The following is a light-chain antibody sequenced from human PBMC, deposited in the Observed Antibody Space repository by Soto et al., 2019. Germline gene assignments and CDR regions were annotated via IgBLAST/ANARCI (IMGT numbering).Light chain of an antibody. CDR3: LSYDNSLSGIYV. V-gene: IGLV1-40*01. CDR1: SSNIGAGYD. J-gene: IGLJ1*01. CDR2: GNN. Sequence: QSVLTQPPSVSGAPGQRVTISCTGSSSNIGAGYDVHWYQQLPGTAPKLLIYGNNNRPSGVPDRFSGSKSGTSASLAITGLQADDEADYYCLSYDNSLSGIYVFGPATKLTVL.